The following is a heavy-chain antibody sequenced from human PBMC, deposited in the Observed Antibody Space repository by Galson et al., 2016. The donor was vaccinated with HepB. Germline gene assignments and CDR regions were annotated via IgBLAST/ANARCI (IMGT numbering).Heavy chain of an antibody. CDR2: IRGDGSKK. CDR3: ARDRTYYAGSASYDVFDY. V-gene: IGHV3-7*01. J-gene: IGHJ4*02. CDR1: EFTFSNYW. Sequence: SLRLSCAASEFTFSNYWMTWVRQAPGKGLEWVANIRGDGSKKYHLDSLEGRFTISRDNAKNSLYLQMNSLRAEDTAVYNCARDRTYYAGSASYDVFDYWGQGTLVTVSS. D-gene: IGHD3-22*01.